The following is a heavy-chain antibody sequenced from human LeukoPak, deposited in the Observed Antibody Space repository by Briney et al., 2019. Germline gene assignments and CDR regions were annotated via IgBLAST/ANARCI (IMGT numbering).Heavy chain of an antibody. CDR1: GGTFSSYA. D-gene: IGHD5-24*01. J-gene: IGHJ4*02. Sequence: ASVTVSCKASGGTFSSYAISWVRQAPGQGLEWMGGIIPIFGTANYAQKFQGRVTITADESTSTAYMELSSLRSEDTAVYYCARAGEMATIGPFDYWGQGTLVTVSS. V-gene: IGHV1-69*13. CDR3: ARAGEMATIGPFDY. CDR2: IIPIFGTA.